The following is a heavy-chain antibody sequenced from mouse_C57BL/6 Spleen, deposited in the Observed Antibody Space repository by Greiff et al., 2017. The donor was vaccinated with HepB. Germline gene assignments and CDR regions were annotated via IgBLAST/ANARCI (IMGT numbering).Heavy chain of an antibody. CDR2: IYPRSGNT. Sequence: VQLQHSGAELARPGASVKLSCKASGYTFTSYGISWVKQRTGQGLEWIGEIYPRSGNTYYNEKFKGKATLTADKSSSTAYIELRSLTSEDSAVYFCAITTVVATPFAYWGQGTLVTVSA. D-gene: IGHD1-1*01. J-gene: IGHJ3*01. CDR3: AITTVVATPFAY. V-gene: IGHV1-81*01. CDR1: GYTFTSYG.